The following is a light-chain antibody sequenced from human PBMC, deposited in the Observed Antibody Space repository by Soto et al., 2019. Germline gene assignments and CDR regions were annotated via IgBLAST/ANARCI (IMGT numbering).Light chain of an antibody. CDR1: QSVSRTY. Sequence: IGLTQSPVTLSLSPGERSTLSCRASQSVSRTYLAWYRQKPGQAPRLLIYGASSRATGIPDRFSGSGSGKEFALIISRMEPEDFEVYYCKKYAGSKWTFGQGTKVDIK. CDR3: KKYAGSKWT. J-gene: IGKJ1*01. CDR2: GAS. V-gene: IGKV3-20*01.